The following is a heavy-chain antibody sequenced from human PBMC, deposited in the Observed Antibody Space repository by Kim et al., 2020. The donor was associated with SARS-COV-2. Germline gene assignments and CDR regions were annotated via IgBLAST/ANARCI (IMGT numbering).Heavy chain of an antibody. Sequence: SETLSLTCAVYGGSFSGYYWSWIRQPPGKGLEWIGEINHSGSTNYNPSLKSRVTISVDTSKNQFSLKLSSVTAADTAVYYCASKNVPPRRGVYYYYGMDVWGQGTTVTVSS. J-gene: IGHJ6*02. V-gene: IGHV4-34*01. D-gene: IGHD3-10*01. CDR3: ASKNVPPRRGVYYYYGMDV. CDR1: GGSFSGYY. CDR2: INHSGST.